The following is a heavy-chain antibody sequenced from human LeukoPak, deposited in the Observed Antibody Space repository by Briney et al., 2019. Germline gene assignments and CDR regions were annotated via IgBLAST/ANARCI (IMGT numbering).Heavy chain of an antibody. Sequence: GGSLRLSCAASGLTFSSYWIHWVRQTPGKGLVWVSTLNSAGSITPYADSVKGRFTISRDNSKNALFLQVNSLRAEDTAVYYCAKSGPYCGSTTCNYFDYWGQGTLVTVSS. CDR1: GLTFSSYW. J-gene: IGHJ4*02. D-gene: IGHD2-2*01. CDR3: AKSGPYCGSTTCNYFDY. V-gene: IGHV3-74*01. CDR2: LNSAGSIT.